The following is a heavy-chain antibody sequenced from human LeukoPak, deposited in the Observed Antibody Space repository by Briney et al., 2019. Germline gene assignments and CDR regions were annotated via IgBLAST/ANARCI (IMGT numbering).Heavy chain of an antibody. CDR1: GFTLSSYS. V-gene: IGHV3-48*01. D-gene: IGHD6-19*01. CDR3: ARVGSNQWLDY. J-gene: IGHJ4*02. CDR2: ISGGSSTI. Sequence: GGSLRLSCAASGFTLSSYSMNWVRQAPGRGLEWVSYISGGSSTIYNADSVKGRFTISRDNAKNLLYLLMDTLRAEDTAVYYCARVGSNQWLDYWGQGTLVTVSS.